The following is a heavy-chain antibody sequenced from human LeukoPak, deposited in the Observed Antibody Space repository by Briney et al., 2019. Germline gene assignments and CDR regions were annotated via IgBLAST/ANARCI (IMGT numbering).Heavy chain of an antibody. CDR3: ARDFSLSITMIVVVMPDAFDI. J-gene: IGHJ3*02. CDR1: GYTFTSYG. D-gene: IGHD3-22*01. Sequence: ASVKVSCKASGYTFTSYGISWVRQAPGQGLEWMGWISAYNGNTNYAQKLQGRVTMTTDTSTSTAYMELRSLRSDDTAVYYCARDFSLSITMIVVVMPDAFDIWRQGAMVTVSS. CDR2: ISAYNGNT. V-gene: IGHV1-18*01.